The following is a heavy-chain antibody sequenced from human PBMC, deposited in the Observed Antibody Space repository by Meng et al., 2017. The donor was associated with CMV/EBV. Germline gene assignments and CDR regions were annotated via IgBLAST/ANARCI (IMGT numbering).Heavy chain of an antibody. CDR1: GYTFPGYY. V-gene: IGHV1-2*02. CDR3: ARTPSYSGSQRPFDY. Sequence: QVRVVQSGAEVKKPGGPVKVSCKASGYTFPGYYMHWVRQAPGQGLEWMGWINPNSGGTNYAQKFQGRVTMTRDTSISTAYMELSRLRSDDTAVYYCARTPSYSGSQRPFDYWGQGTLVTVSS. D-gene: IGHD1-26*01. CDR2: INPNSGGT. J-gene: IGHJ4*02.